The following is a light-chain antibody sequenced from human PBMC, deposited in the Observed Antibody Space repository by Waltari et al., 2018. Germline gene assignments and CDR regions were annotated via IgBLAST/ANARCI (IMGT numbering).Light chain of an antibody. V-gene: IGKV3-15*01. J-gene: IGKJ3*01. Sequence: EIVMTQSPATLSVSPGERATLSCRASQSVSSSLAWYQQKPGQAPRLLIYGASTRATGIPARFSGSGSGTEFTLTISSLQSEDFAVYYCQHYNNWLYTFGPGTKVDIK. CDR1: QSVSSS. CDR2: GAS. CDR3: QHYNNWLYT.